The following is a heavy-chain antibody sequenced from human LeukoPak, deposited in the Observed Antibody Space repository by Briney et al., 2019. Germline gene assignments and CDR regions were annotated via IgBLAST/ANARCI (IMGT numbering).Heavy chain of an antibody. CDR3: ARAAHYYDSSGYYPYPCYFDY. CDR2: ISSSSSTI. CDR1: GFTFSSYS. V-gene: IGHV3-48*01. Sequence: PGGSLRLSFAASGFTFSSYSMNWVRQAPGKGLEWVSYISSSSSTIYYPGSVKGRFPISRHNAKNSLYLQMNSLRAEDTAVYYCARAAHYYDSSGYYPYPCYFDYWGQGTLVTVSS. J-gene: IGHJ4*02. D-gene: IGHD3-22*01.